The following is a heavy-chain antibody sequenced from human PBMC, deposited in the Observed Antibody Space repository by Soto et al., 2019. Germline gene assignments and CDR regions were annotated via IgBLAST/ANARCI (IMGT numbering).Heavy chain of an antibody. D-gene: IGHD2-2*01. CDR1: GYTFTSYG. CDR3: ARDLPPRSSDALDI. J-gene: IGHJ3*02. Sequence: KVSCKASGYTFTSYGISWVRQAPGQGLEWMGWISAYNGNTNYAQKLQGRVTMTTDTSTSTAYMELRSLRSDDTAVYYCARDLPPRSSDALDIWGQGTMVTVSS. CDR2: ISAYNGNT. V-gene: IGHV1-18*01.